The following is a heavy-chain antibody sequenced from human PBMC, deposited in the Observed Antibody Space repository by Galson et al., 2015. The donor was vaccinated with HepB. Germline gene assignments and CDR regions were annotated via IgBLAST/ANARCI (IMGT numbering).Heavy chain of an antibody. CDR1: GFTFSRYW. D-gene: IGHD1-26*01. V-gene: IGHV3-7*01. CDR3: ARYSSGNYGDY. Sequence: SLRLSCAASGFTFSRYWMSWVRQAPGKGLEWVANIKHDGSEKYYVDSVKGRFTFSRDNAKNSLYLQVNSLRAEDTAVCYCARYSSGNYGDYWGQGTLVTVSS. CDR2: IKHDGSEK. J-gene: IGHJ4*02.